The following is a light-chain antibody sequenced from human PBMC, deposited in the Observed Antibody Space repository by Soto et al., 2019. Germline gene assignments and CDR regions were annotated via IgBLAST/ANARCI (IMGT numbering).Light chain of an antibody. V-gene: IGKV3-20*01. J-gene: IGKJ1*01. CDR1: QSVSNNY. CDR2: GAF. CDR3: QQYGSSGT. Sequence: EIVLTQSPGTLSLSPGERATLSCRASQSVSNNYLAWYQQKPGQAPRLLIYGAFNRATGIPDRFSGSGSGTDFTLTISRLEPEDFAVYYCQQYGSSGTFGQWTKVEIK.